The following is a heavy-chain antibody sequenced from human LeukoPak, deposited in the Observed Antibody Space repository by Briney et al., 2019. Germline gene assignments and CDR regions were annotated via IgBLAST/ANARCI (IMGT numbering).Heavy chain of an antibody. CDR2: INHSGST. Sequence: PSETLSLTCAVYGGSFSGYYWSWIRQPPGKGLEWIGEINHSGSTNYNPSLKSRVTISVDTSKNQFSLKLSSVTAADTAVYYCAYGGKSKYYFDYWGQGTLVTVSS. V-gene: IGHV4-34*01. J-gene: IGHJ4*02. CDR1: GGSFSGYY. D-gene: IGHD2-15*01. CDR3: AYGGKSKYYFDY.